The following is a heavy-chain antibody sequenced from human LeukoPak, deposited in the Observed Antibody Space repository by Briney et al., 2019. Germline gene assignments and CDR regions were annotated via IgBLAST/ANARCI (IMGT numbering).Heavy chain of an antibody. J-gene: IGHJ4*02. V-gene: IGHV1-8*01. D-gene: IGHD1-1*01. Sequence: ASVKVSCKASGYTFTSYDINWVRQATGQGLEWMGWMNPNSGNTGYAQKFQGRVTMTRNTSISTAYMELSSLRSEDTAVYYCARSLRSLEPYDYWGQGTLVTVSS. CDR3: ARSLRSLEPYDY. CDR1: GYTFTSYD. CDR2: MNPNSGNT.